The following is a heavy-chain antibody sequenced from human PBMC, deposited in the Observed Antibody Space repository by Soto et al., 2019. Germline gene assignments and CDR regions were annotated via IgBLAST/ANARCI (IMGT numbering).Heavy chain of an antibody. V-gene: IGHV2-5*02. CDR2: IYWDDDK. CDR1: GFSLSTNGVG. J-gene: IGHJ5*02. Sequence: SGPTLVNPTQTLTLTCTFSGFSLSTNGVGVGWIRQPPGKALEWLALIYWDDDKHYSPSLKSRLTITKDTSKNQVVLTMTNMDPVDTATYYCAHLIPYCSGGSCPNWFDPWGQGTLVTVSS. D-gene: IGHD2-15*01. CDR3: AHLIPYCSGGSCPNWFDP.